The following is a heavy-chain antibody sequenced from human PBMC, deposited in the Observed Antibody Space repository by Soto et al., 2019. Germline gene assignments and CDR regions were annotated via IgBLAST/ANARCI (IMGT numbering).Heavy chain of an antibody. Sequence: GASVKVSCKGFGYSFMKYGINWVRQAPGQGLEWVGWICPYSGYTHSAQKFHGRLTLTTDTAASTAYMELRILRSADTALYYCAREASVLIPAAQPSRFDSWGQGTLVTVSS. CDR3: AREASVLIPAAQPSRFDS. D-gene: IGHD2-2*01. J-gene: IGHJ4*02. CDR2: ICPYSGYT. CDR1: GYSFMKYG. V-gene: IGHV1-18*01.